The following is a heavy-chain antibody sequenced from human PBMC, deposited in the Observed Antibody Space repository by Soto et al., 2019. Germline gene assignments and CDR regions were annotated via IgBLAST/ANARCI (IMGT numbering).Heavy chain of an antibody. CDR1: GDSISSQY. CDR2: IYTSGST. V-gene: IGHV4-4*07. J-gene: IGHJ5*02. D-gene: IGHD1-26*01. CDR3: ARDSIVGAGPFDT. Sequence: SETLSLTCTVSGDSISSQYWSWIRQPAGKGPEWIGRIYTSGSTNYNPSLRSRVTMSLDTSNNQFSLKLTSVTAADTAMYYCARDSIVGAGPFDTWGQGTLVTVSS.